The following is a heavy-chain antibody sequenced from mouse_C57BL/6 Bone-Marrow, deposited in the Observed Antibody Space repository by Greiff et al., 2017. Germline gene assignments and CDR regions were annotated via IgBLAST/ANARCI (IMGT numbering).Heavy chain of an antibody. CDR2: FHPYNDDT. CDR3: ARPNYYGSRDWYFDV. CDR1: GYTFTTYP. J-gene: IGHJ1*03. Sequence: VQLQQSGAELVKPGASVKMSCKASGYTFTTYPIEWMKQNHGKSLEWIGNFHPYNDDTKYNEKFKGKATLTVEKSSSTVYLELSRLTSDDSAVYYCARPNYYGSRDWYFDVWGTGTTVTVSS. V-gene: IGHV1-47*01. D-gene: IGHD1-1*01.